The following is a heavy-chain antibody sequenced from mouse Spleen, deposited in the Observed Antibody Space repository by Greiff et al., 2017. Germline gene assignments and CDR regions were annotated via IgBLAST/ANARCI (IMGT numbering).Heavy chain of an antibody. CDR1: GYTFTSYT. D-gene: IGHD1-1*01. CDR3: ARDYGGFSFAY. CDR2: INPSSGYT. Sequence: QVQLQQSGAELARPGASVKMSCKASGYTFTSYTMHWVKQRPGQGLEWIGYINPSSGYTKYNQKFKDKATLTADKSSSTAYMQLSSLTSEDSAVYYCARDYGGFSFAYWGQGTLVTVSA. V-gene: IGHV1-4*01. J-gene: IGHJ3*01.